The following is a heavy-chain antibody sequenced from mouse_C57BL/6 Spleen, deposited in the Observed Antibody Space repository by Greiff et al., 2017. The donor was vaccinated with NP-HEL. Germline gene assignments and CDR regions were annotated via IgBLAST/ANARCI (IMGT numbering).Heavy chain of an antibody. CDR3: ARDARDYYARDY. J-gene: IGHJ4*01. CDR2: SRNKANDYTT. V-gene: IGHV7-1*01. CDR1: GFTFSDFY. Sequence: DVKLVESGGGLVQSGRSLRLSCATSGFTFSDFYMEWVRQAPGKGLEWIAASRNKANDYTTEYSASVKGRFIVSRDTSQSILYLQMNALRAEDTAIDYCARDARDYYARDYWGQGTSVTVSS.